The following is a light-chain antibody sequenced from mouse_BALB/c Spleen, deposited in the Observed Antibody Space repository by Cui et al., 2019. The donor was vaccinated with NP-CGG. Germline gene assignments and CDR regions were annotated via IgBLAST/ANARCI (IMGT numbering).Light chain of an antibody. CDR1: TGAVTSSNY. V-gene: IGLV1*01. CDR3: ALWYSNHWV. CDR2: GTN. Sequence: VVAQESAPTTSPGETVTLTCRSSTGAVTSSNYANWVQEKPDHLFTGLIGGTNNRAPGVPARFSGSLIGDKAALTITGAQTEDEAIYFCALWYSNHWVFGGGTKLTVL. J-gene: IGLJ1*01.